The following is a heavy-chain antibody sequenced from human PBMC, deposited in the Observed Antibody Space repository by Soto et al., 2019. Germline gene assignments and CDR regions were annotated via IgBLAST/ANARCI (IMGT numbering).Heavy chain of an antibody. J-gene: IGHJ4*02. CDR1: GFTFSSYA. D-gene: IGHD2-15*01. CDR3: ARDWSRWDY. V-gene: IGHV3-30-3*01. Sequence: PGRSLRLSCAASGFTFSSYAMHWVRQAPGKGLEWVPVISYDGSNQYYADSVKGRFTISRDNSKNTLYLQMNSLRAEDTAVYYCARDWSRWDYWGQGTLVTVSS. CDR2: ISYDGSNQ.